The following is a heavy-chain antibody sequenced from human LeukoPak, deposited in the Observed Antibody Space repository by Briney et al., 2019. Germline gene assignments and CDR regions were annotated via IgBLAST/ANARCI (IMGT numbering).Heavy chain of an antibody. CDR2: ISSSSRYI. CDR3: ARDREDGWPYFDY. J-gene: IGHJ4*02. V-gene: IGHV3-21*01. D-gene: IGHD5-24*01. Sequence: GGSLRLSCAAAGFTFSSYSMNWVRQAPGKGLEWVSSISSSSRYIYYADSVKGQFTISRDNAKNSLYLQMNSLRAEDTAVYYCARDREDGWPYFDYWGQGTLVTVSS. CDR1: GFTFSSYS.